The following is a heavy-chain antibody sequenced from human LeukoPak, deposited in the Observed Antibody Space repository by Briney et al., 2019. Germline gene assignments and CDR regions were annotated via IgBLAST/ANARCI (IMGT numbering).Heavy chain of an antibody. D-gene: IGHD2-15*01. Sequence: PSETLSLTCTVSGGSISSYYWSRIRQPAGKGLEWIGRIYTSGSTNYNPSLKSRVTMSVDMSKNQFSLKLSSVTAADTAVYYCAREPPRRNIVVVVAATVEAFDIWGQGTMVTVSS. CDR1: GGSISSYY. V-gene: IGHV4-4*07. CDR2: IYTSGST. J-gene: IGHJ3*02. CDR3: AREPPRRNIVVVVAATVEAFDI.